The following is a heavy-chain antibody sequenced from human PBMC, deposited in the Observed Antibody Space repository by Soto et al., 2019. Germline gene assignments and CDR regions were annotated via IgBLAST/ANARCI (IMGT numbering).Heavy chain of an antibody. V-gene: IGHV5-51*01. Sequence: PGESLKISCKLSGYTLTNYWIGWVRQMPGKGLEWMGIIYPGDSDTRYSPSFQGQVTISADKSISTAYLQWSSLKASDTAIYYCAKLAGGDYEPLWWFDPWGQGTLVTVSS. J-gene: IGHJ5*02. CDR1: GYTLTNYW. CDR2: IYPGDSDT. D-gene: IGHD4-17*01. CDR3: AKLAGGDYEPLWWFDP.